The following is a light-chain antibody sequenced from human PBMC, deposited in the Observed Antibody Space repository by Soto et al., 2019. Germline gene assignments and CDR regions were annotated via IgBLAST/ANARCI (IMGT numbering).Light chain of an antibody. CDR3: MQALQTPRT. J-gene: IGKJ2*01. CDR2: LGS. V-gene: IGKV2-28*01. Sequence: DIMMTQSPFSLSVTPGEPASISCRSSQRLLHSSGYNFLDWYLLKPGQSPRLLIYLGSNRASGVPDRFSGSGSGTHFTLKISRVEAEDVGVYYCMQALQTPRTFGQGTKLEIK. CDR1: QRLLHSSGYNF.